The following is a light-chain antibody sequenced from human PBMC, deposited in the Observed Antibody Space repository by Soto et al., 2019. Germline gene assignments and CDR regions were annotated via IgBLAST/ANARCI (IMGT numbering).Light chain of an antibody. V-gene: IGKV3-20*01. CDR1: QSVSSSY. J-gene: IGKJ5*01. Sequence: EIVLTQSPGTLSLSPGERATLSCRASQSVSSSYLAWYQQKPGQAPRLLIYGASSRATGIPDRFSGSGSGTDFTLTISRLEPEDFAVYYCQQYGSSPPTTFGQEIRLEIK. CDR2: GAS. CDR3: QQYGSSPPTT.